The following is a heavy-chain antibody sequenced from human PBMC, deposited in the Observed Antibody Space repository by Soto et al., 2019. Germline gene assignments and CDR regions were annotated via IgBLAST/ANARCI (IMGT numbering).Heavy chain of an antibody. CDR1: GHTFTSYG. CDR3: ARGIYRRWLEY. J-gene: IGHJ4*02. Sequence: ALVKVSGRASGHTFTSYGISWVRQAPGQGLEWMGWISAYNGNTNYAQKLQGRVTMTTDTSTSTAYMELTSLRSDDTAVYYCARGIYRRWLEYWGQGTLVTVSS. CDR2: ISAYNGNT. D-gene: IGHD3-16*02. V-gene: IGHV1-18*01.